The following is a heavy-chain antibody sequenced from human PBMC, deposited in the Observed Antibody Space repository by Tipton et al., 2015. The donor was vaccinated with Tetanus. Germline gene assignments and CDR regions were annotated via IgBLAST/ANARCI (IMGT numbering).Heavy chain of an antibody. V-gene: IGHV4-31*03. Sequence: LRLSCTVSGGSISSGGYFWSWIRQLPGKGLEWIGYIYYNTGGTYYNPSLKSRVTISVDTSKNQFSLKLSSVTAADTAVYYCARGGLLWFGDLTDTTHYYYYGMDVWGQGTTVTVSS. CDR1: GGSISSGGYF. CDR3: ARGGLLWFGDLTDTTHYYYYGMDV. D-gene: IGHD3-10*01. CDR2: IYYNTGGT. J-gene: IGHJ6*02.